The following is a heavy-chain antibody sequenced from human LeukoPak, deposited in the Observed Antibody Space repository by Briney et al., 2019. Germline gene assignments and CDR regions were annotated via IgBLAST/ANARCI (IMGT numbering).Heavy chain of an antibody. CDR1: GASISNYY. V-gene: IGHV4-59*01. D-gene: IGHD2-2*01. J-gene: IGHJ5*02. CDR2: IYYNGRT. Sequence: SETLSLTCTVSGASISNYYWSWIRQPPGKGLEWIEYIYYNGRTNYNPSLKSRVTISLDTSKNQFSLKLSSVTAADTAVYYCARGADCSSTSCYGHWFDPWGQGTLVTVSS. CDR3: ARGADCSSTSCYGHWFDP.